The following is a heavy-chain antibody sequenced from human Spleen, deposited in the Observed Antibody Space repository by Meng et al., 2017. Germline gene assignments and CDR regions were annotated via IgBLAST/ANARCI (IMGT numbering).Heavy chain of an antibody. CDR3: ARAPGLGYYGMDV. CDR2: ISGGST. V-gene: IGHV3-38-3*01. CDR1: GFTVSSNE. D-gene: IGHD6-19*01. J-gene: IGHJ6*02. Sequence: GESLKISCAASGFTVSSNEMSWVRQAPGKGLEWVSSISGGSTYYADSRKGRFTISRDNAKNSLYLQMNSLRAEDTAVYYCARAPGLGYYGMDVWGQGTTVTVSS.